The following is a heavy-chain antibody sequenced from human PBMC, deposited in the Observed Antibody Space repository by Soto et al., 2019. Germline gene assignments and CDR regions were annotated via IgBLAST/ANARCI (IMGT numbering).Heavy chain of an antibody. CDR2: IVVGSGNT. J-gene: IGHJ6*02. Sequence: ASVKVSCKASGFTFTSSAVQWVRQARGQRLEWIGWIVVGSGNTNYAQKFQERVTITRDMSTSTAYMELSSLRSEDTAVYYCAAVPNVLLWFGELFQYGMDVWGQGTTVTVSS. V-gene: IGHV1-58*01. D-gene: IGHD3-10*01. CDR1: GFTFTSSA. CDR3: AAVPNVLLWFGELFQYGMDV.